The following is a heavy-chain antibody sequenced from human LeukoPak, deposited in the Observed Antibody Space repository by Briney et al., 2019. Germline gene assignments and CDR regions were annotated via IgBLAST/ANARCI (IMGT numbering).Heavy chain of an antibody. J-gene: IGHJ4*02. CDR1: GFTFSSYS. Sequence: GGSLRLSCAASGFTFSSYSMNWVRQAPGKGLEGASSISSSSSYIYYTDSVKGRFTISRDNAKNSLTLQMNSLRAEDTAVYYCARDLKYYDSSGFDYWGQGTLVTVSS. CDR3: ARDLKYYDSSGFDY. CDR2: ISSSSSYI. D-gene: IGHD3-22*01. V-gene: IGHV3-21*01.